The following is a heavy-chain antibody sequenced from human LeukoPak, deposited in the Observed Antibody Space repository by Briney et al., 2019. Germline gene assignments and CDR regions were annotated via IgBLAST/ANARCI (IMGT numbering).Heavy chain of an antibody. CDR1: GFTFSSYS. CDR3: AKSPHYYDSSGLEGY. V-gene: IGHV3-21*04. J-gene: IGHJ4*02. Sequence: GGSLRLSCAASGFTFSSYSMNWVRQAPGKGLEWVSSISSSSSYIYYADSAKGRFTISRDNSKNTLYLQMNSLRAEDTAVYYCAKSPHYYDSSGLEGYWGQGTLVTVSS. D-gene: IGHD3-22*01. CDR2: ISSSSSYI.